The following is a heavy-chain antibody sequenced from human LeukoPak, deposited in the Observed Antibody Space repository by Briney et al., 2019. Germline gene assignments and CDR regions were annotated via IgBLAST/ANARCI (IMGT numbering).Heavy chain of an antibody. CDR1: GFTFSSYR. J-gene: IGHJ4*02. CDR3: ARDQGTPGPSYFDS. D-gene: IGHD2-15*01. V-gene: IGHV3-21*01. CDR2: ISSSSSSI. Sequence: MTGGSLRLSCAASGFTFSSYRMNWVRQAPGKGLEWVSCISSSSSSIYYGDSVKGRFTISRDNAKNSLYLQMNSLRAEDTAVYYCARDQGTPGPSYFDSWGQGTLVTVSS.